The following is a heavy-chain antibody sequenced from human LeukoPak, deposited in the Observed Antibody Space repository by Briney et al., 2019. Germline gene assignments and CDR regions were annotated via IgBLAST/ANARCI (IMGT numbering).Heavy chain of an antibody. J-gene: IGHJ4*02. CDR2: IWYDGSNK. CDR3: ARGNVVAAAGDY. Sequence: GGSLRLSCAASGFTFSSYGMHWVRQAPGKGLEWVAVIWYDGSNKYYADSVKGRFTISRDNSKNTLYLQMNSLRAEDTAVYYCARGNVVAAAGDYWGQGTLATVSS. D-gene: IGHD6-13*01. V-gene: IGHV3-33*01. CDR1: GFTFSSYG.